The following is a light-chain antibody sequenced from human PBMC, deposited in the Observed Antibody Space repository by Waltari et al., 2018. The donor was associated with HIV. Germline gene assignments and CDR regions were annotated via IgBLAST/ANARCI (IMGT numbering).Light chain of an antibody. V-gene: IGKV1-5*03. CDR1: QDIKKW. J-gene: IGKJ4*01. Sequence: DLKMTQSPPTLSSPVGARVTITCRASQDIKKWLAWYRKKPGKAPKLLIYQESLLDNGVSPRFSGDGSGTEFTLTITNRHPDDVATYFCQQYNSYPLIFGGGTKVQ. CDR2: QES. CDR3: QQYNSYPLI.